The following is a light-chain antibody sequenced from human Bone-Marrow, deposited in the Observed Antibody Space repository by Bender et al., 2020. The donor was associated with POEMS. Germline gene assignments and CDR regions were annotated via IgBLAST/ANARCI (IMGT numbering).Light chain of an antibody. CDR3: CSYAGSSTWV. CDR1: SSDVGNYSF. V-gene: IGLV2-8*01. Sequence: QSALTQPPSASGSPGQSVTISCTGTSSDVGNYSFVSWYQYHPGKAPKLMIYEVSKRPSGVPDRFSGSKSGNTASLTISGLQAEDEADYYCCSYAGSSTWVFGGGTKVTVL. CDR2: EVS. J-gene: IGLJ3*02.